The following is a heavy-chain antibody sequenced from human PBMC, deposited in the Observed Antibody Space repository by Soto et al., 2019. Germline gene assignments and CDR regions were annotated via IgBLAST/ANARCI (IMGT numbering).Heavy chain of an antibody. CDR1: GFTFSTYW. V-gene: IGHV3-74*01. J-gene: IGHJ5*02. D-gene: IGHD1-26*01. CDR2: INSDGSRT. Sequence: GGSLRLSCAASGFTFSTYWMHWVRQVPGKGLVWVSRINSDGSRTNYADSVKGRFTISRDNAKNTLYLQMNSLRAEDTAVYYFATVATGSYDWFDPWGQGTLVTVSS. CDR3: ATVATGSYDWFDP.